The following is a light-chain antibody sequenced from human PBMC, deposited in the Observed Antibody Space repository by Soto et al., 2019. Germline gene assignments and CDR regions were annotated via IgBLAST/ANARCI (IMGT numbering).Light chain of an antibody. V-gene: IGLV1-44*01. Sequence: QSVLTQPPSASGTPGQRVTISCSGSSSNIGSNTVNWYQQFPGTAPKLLIYNNNQRPSGVPDRFSGSKSATSASLAISGLQSEDEADYYCVTWDDSLNGVVFGGGTKVTVL. CDR3: VTWDDSLNGVV. J-gene: IGLJ2*01. CDR2: NNN. CDR1: SSNIGSNT.